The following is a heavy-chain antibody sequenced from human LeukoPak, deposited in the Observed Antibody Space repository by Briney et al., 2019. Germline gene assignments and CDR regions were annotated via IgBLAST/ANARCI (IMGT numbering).Heavy chain of an antibody. CDR2: FDPEDGET. CDR3: ATDRGGSYIFDY. D-gene: IGHD1-26*01. CDR1: GYTLTELS. Sequence: GASVKVFCKVSGYTLTELSMHWVRQAPGKGLEWMGGFDPEDGETIYAQKFQGRVTMTEDTSTDTAYMELSSLRSEDTAVYYCATDRGGSYIFDYWGQGTLVTVSS. J-gene: IGHJ4*02. V-gene: IGHV1-24*01.